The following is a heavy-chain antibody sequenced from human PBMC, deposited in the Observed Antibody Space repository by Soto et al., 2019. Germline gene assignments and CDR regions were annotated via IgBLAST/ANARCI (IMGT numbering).Heavy chain of an antibody. Sequence: QITLNESGPALVKPTQTLTLTCTFSGFSLSTRDVGVGWIRQPPGKALEWLGVVYWDDDKTYSPSLKSRLTLTKDSPKSQVVLRMTKMDPVDTSTFYCAHCRGGVASFWGKGTRVTVSS. J-gene: IGHJ4*02. V-gene: IGHV2-5*02. CDR1: GFSLSTRDVG. D-gene: IGHD3-16*01. CDR3: AHCRGGVASF. CDR2: VYWDDDK.